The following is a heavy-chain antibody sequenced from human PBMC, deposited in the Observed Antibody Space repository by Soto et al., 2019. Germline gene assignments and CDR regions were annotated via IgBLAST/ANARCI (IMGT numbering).Heavy chain of an antibody. J-gene: IGHJ4*02. CDR2: ITSSSSYT. Sequence: QVQLVESGGGLVKPGGCLRFSCAASGITFNDYYMSWIRQAPGKGLEWISYITSSSSYTNYADSVKGRFTISRDNAKNSVYLQMNSLRAEDTAVYFCASGQDNRVVNFDYWGQGTLVTVSS. D-gene: IGHD2-2*01. CDR1: GITFNDYY. CDR3: ASGQDNRVVNFDY. V-gene: IGHV3-11*05.